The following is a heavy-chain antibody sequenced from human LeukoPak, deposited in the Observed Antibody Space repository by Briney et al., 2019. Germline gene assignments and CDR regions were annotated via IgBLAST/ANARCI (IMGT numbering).Heavy chain of an antibody. CDR1: GGSISSYY. V-gene: IGHV4-59*01. CDR3: ARGSSSWAHDY. Sequence: SETLSLTCTVSGGSISSYYWSWIRQPPGKGLEWIGYIYYSGSTNYNPSLKSRVTISVDTSKDQFSLKLSSVTAADTAVYYCARGSSSWAHDYWGQGTLVTVSS. D-gene: IGHD6-13*01. J-gene: IGHJ4*02. CDR2: IYYSGST.